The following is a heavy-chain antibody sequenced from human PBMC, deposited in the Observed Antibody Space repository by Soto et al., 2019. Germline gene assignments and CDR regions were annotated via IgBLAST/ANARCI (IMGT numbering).Heavy chain of an antibody. CDR2: ISYDGSNK. J-gene: IGHJ4*02. D-gene: IGHD6-19*01. V-gene: IGHV3-30*03. CDR1: GFTFSSYG. CDR3: ATSSNRAGFDY. Sequence: GGSLRLSCAASGFTFSSYGMHWVRQAPGKGLEWVAVISYDGSNKYYADSVKGRFTISRDNSKNTLYLQMNSLRAEDTAVYYCATSSNRAGFDYWGQGTLVTVSS.